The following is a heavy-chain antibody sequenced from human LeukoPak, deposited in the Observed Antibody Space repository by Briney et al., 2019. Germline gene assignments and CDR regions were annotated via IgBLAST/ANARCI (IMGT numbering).Heavy chain of an antibody. CDR1: GYTFTSYG. CDR3: ARERYCSSTSCYRADTRNYYYYYYMDV. D-gene: IGHD2-2*01. CDR2: ISAYNGNT. J-gene: IGHJ6*03. V-gene: IGHV1-18*01. Sequence: ASVKVSCKAFGYTFTSYGISRVRQAPGQGLEWMGWISAYNGNTNYAQKLQGRVTMTTDTSTSTAYMELRSLRSDDTAVYYCARERYCSSTSCYRADTRNYYYYYYMDVWGKGTTVTVSS.